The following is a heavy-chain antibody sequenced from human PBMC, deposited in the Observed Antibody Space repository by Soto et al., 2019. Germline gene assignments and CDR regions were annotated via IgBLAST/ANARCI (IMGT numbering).Heavy chain of an antibody. D-gene: IGHD2-8*02. CDR1: GYNFANYW. CDR2: IFPGDSDT. V-gene: IGHV5-51*01. Sequence: GESLKISCKGSGYNFANYWIGWVRQVPGKGLEWMGMIFPGDSDTKNSPSLQGQITMSVDKSNSSAYLQWRSLKASDTAMYYCAAGYSTGLDAFDLWGQGTLVTVSS. CDR3: AAGYSTGLDAFDL. J-gene: IGHJ3*01.